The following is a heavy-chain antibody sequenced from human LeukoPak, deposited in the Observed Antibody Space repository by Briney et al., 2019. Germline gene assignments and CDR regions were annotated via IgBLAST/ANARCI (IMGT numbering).Heavy chain of an antibody. D-gene: IGHD2-2*01. CDR1: GFTLSSYW. CDR2: INQDGSGE. V-gene: IGHV3-7*01. J-gene: IGHJ4*02. Sequence: GGSLRLSCAASGFTLSSYWMSWVRQAPGKTLEWVANINQDGSGEYYVDSVKGRFTISRDNAKNSLYLHMNSLRAEDTAVYYCARAGPYQLPPRPVDYWGQGTLVTVSS. CDR3: ARAGPYQLPPRPVDY.